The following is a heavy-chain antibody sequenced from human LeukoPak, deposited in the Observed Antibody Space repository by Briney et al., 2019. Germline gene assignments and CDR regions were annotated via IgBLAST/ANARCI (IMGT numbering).Heavy chain of an antibody. CDR1: GYSISSGYY. J-gene: IGHJ4*02. CDR3: ARLDLQYDVFDFDY. V-gene: IGHV4-38-2*01. Sequence: NPSETLSLTCAVSGYSISSGYYWGWIRQPPGKGLEWIGSIYHSGSTYYNPSLKSRVTISVDTSKNQFSLKLSSVTAADTAVYYCARLDLQYDVFDFDYWGQGTLVTVSS. CDR2: IYHSGST. D-gene: IGHD4-11*01.